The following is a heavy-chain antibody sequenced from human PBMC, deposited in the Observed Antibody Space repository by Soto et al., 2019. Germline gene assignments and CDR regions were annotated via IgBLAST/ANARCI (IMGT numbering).Heavy chain of an antibody. D-gene: IGHD6-6*01. CDR3: ARDIGIAARPYDYYGIDV. V-gene: IGHV1-69*13. Sequence: AVKVACKASGGTFSSYAISWVRQAPGQGLEWMGGIIPIFGTANYAQKFQGRVTITADESTSTAYMELSSLRSEDTAVYYCARDIGIAARPYDYYGIDVWGQGTTVTVSS. J-gene: IGHJ6*02. CDR1: GGTFSSYA. CDR2: IIPIFGTA.